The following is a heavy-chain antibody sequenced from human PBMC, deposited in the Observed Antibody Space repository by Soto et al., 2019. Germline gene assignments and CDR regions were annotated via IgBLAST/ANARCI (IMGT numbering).Heavy chain of an antibody. CDR1: GFILSDCA. V-gene: IGHV3-48*01. D-gene: IGHD7-27*01. Sequence: GGSLILSCATSGFILSDCAMNWVRQAPGKGLEWVSYISSSSSVIDYADSVKGRFTVSRDNARNSLYLQMNSLRAEDTAVYYCARDLSWGSNWYYYMDVWGKGTTVSVSS. CDR2: ISSSSSVI. CDR3: ARDLSWGSNWYYYMDV. J-gene: IGHJ6*03.